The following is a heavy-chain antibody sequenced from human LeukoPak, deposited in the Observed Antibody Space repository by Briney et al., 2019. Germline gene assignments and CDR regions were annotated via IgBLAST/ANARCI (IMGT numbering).Heavy chain of an antibody. J-gene: IGHJ4*02. CDR3: AKGTMIGD. V-gene: IGHV3-30*18. CDR1: GFTFSSYG. D-gene: IGHD3-22*01. Sequence: GGSLRLSCAASGFTFSSYGMHWVRQAPGKGLEWVAVISYDGSNKYYADSVKGRFTISRDDSKNTLYLQMNSLRAEDTAVYYCAKGTMIGDWGQGTLVTVSS. CDR2: ISYDGSNK.